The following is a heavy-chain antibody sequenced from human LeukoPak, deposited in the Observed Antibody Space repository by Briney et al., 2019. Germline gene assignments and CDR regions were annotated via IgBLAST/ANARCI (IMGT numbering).Heavy chain of an antibody. J-gene: IGHJ5*02. CDR1: GFTFSSYG. CDR3: AKDVLTVTTFDP. CDR2: IRYDGSNK. D-gene: IGHD4-11*01. Sequence: PGGSLRLSCAASGFTFSSYGMHWVRQAPGKGLEWVAFIRYDGSNKYYADSVKGRFTISRDNSKNTLYLQMNSLRAEDTAVYYCAKDVLTVTTFDPWGQGTLVTVSS. V-gene: IGHV3-30*02.